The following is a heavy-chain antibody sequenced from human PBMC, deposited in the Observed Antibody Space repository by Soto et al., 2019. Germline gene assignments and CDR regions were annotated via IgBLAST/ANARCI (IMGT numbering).Heavy chain of an antibody. J-gene: IGHJ4*02. CDR1: GDTFSSYA. D-gene: IGHD2-21*01. CDR2: IIPIYATA. V-gene: IGHV1-69*12. CDR3: TKTPPRTSATAYYFDY. Sequence: QVQLVQSGPEVKKPGSSVKVSCKASGDTFSSYAISWVRQAPGQGLEWMGGIIPIYATANYAEKFEGRVTITADESTNTAHMELSSLRSDDTAVYYCTKTPPRTSATAYYFDYWGQGTLVTVSS.